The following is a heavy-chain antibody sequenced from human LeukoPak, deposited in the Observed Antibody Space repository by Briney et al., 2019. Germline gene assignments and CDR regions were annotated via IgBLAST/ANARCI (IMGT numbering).Heavy chain of an antibody. CDR1: GGSISCGSYY. CDR2: IYTRGST. CDR3: ARGRGSSGWYRNFDY. V-gene: IGHV4-61*02. D-gene: IGHD6-19*01. Sequence: PVSLTCTVWGGSISCGSYYGSWIREPAGKGREGRGRIYTRGSTNSNPSLKRRVTISVDTSKNQFSLKLSSVTAADTAVYYCARGRGSSGWYRNFDYWGQGTLVTVSS. J-gene: IGHJ4*02.